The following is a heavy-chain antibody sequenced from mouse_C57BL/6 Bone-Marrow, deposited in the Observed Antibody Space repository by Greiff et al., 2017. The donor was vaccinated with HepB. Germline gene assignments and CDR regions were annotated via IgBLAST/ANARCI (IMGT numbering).Heavy chain of an antibody. D-gene: IGHD1-1*01. CDR3: ASPHYGSSYGYFEV. V-gene: IGHV5-9*01. CDR1: GFTFSSYT. Sequence: EVQGVESGGGLVKPGGSLKLSCAASGFTFSSYTMSWVRQTPEKRLEWVATISGGGGNTYYPDSVKGRFTISRDNAKNTLYLQMSSLRSEDTAFYYCASPHYGSSYGYFEVWGAGSPLTVSS. J-gene: IGHJ1*01. CDR2: ISGGGGNT.